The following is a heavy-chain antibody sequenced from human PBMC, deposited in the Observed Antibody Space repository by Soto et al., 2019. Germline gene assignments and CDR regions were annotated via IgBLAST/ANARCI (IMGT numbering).Heavy chain of an antibody. CDR1: KFTFNAHG. V-gene: IGHV3-23*01. CDR2: ISGNGRTT. D-gene: IGHD3-3*01. J-gene: IGHJ4*02. CDR3: EKLLSVVIIEPHDS. Sequence: GGSLRLSCAASKFTFNAHGRSWVRQGPGKGLEWVSSISGNGRTTYYADSVKGRFTISRDNSWNTLFLQMNTLRVDDTALYYCEKLLSVVIIEPHDSWGQGTLVTVSS.